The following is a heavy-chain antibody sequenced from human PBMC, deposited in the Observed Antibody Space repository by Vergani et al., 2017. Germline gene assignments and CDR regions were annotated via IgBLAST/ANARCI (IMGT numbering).Heavy chain of an antibody. CDR3: ARQRDYACYFDY. V-gene: IGHV4-38-2*01. CDR2: VYHGWRT. D-gene: IGHD4-17*01. Sequence: QVQIQESGPGLVKPSETLSLTFAVSGYSISRGYFWGWIRQPPGKVMEWIGSVYHGWRTSFNPSFNSRVTISVDTSKNQFFLRLSSVTAADTAIYSCARQRDYACYFDYWGQGTLVTVSS. CDR1: GYSISRGYF. J-gene: IGHJ4*02.